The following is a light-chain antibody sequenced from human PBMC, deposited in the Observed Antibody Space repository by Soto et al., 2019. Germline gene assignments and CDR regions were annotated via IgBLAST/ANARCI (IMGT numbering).Light chain of an antibody. CDR3: QQYNNLPPDRT. J-gene: IGKJ1*01. Sequence: EIVMTQSPATLSVSPGERATLSCRASQSVSSNLAWYQQKPGQAPRLLIYGASTRATGIPARFSGSGSGTEVTLTSSSLQSEDFAMYFCQQYNNLPPDRTFGQGTNVEIK. CDR1: QSVSSN. V-gene: IGKV3-15*01. CDR2: GAS.